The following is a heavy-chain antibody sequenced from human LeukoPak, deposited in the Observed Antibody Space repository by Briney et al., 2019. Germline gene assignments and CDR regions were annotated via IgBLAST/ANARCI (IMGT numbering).Heavy chain of an antibody. CDR2: IKQDGSEK. D-gene: IGHD4/OR15-4a*01. CDR1: GFNFSNYW. J-gene: IGHJ4*02. Sequence: GGSLRLSCVASGFNFSNYWMSWARQASVEGLEWVANIKQDGSEKYYVDSVEGRFTISRDNAKNSLFLQMNSLRAEDTVVYYCAREDSGEPFDYWGQGTLVTVSS. V-gene: IGHV3-7*01. CDR3: AREDSGEPFDY.